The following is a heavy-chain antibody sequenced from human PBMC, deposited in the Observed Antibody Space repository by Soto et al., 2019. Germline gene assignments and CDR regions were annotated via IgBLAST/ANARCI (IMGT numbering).Heavy chain of an antibody. V-gene: IGHV3-21*01. CDR3: ARDRLNSRRLFDP. CDR2: ISSSSSYI. CDR1: GFTFSSYS. Sequence: GGSLRLSCAASGFTFSSYSMNWVRQAPGKGLEWVSSISSSSSYIYYADSVQGRFTISRDNAKTSLYLQMNSLRAEDTAVYYCARDRLNSRRLFDPWGQGTLVTVSS. J-gene: IGHJ5*02. D-gene: IGHD6-13*01.